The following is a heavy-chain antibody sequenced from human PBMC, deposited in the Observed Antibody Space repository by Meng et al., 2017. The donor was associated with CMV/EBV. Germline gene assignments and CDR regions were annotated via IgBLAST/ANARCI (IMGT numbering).Heavy chain of an antibody. V-gene: IGHV4-59*01. CDR1: GFTFSDYY. CDR2: IYYSGST. Sequence: GSLRLSCAASGFTFSDYYMSWIRQPPGKGLEWIGYIYYSGSTNYNPSLKSRVTISVDTSKNQFSLKLSSVTAADTAVYYCARARGYSSSSKNWFDPWGQGTLVTVSS. CDR3: ARARGYSSSSKNWFDP. D-gene: IGHD6-6*01. J-gene: IGHJ5*02.